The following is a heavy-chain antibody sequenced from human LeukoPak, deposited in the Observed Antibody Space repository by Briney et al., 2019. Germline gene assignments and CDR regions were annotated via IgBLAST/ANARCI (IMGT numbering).Heavy chain of an antibody. CDR1: GYTFTSFG. CDR2: ISAYNGNT. V-gene: IGHV1-18*01. J-gene: IGHJ4*02. Sequence: EASVKVSCKASGYTFTSFGISWVRQAPGQGLEWMGWISAYNGNTNYAQKLQGRVTMTRDTSTSTVYMDLSSLRSEDTAVYYCARGSYGGNSDLDYWGQGTLVTVSS. D-gene: IGHD4-23*01. CDR3: ARGSYGGNSDLDY.